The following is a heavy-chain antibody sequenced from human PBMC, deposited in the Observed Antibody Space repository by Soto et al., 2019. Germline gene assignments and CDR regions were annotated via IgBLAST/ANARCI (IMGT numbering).Heavy chain of an antibody. J-gene: IGHJ5*02. D-gene: IGHD6-19*01. CDR1: GFTFSSYW. CDR2: INSDGSRT. CDR3: ARGGSVAGTSSWFDP. Sequence: EVQLVESGGGLVQPGGSLRLSCAVSGFTFSSYWMHWVRQAPGKGLVWVSRINSDGSRTTYADSVKGRFTISGDNAKNTLYLQMNSLRAEDTAVYYCARGGSVAGTSSWFDPWGQGTLVTVSS. V-gene: IGHV3-74*01.